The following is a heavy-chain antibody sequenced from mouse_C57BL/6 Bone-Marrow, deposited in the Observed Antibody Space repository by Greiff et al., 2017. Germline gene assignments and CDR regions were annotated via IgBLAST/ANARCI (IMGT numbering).Heavy chain of an antibody. CDR1: GFTFSSYG. CDR2: ISSGGSYT. J-gene: IGHJ2*01. D-gene: IGHD1-1*01. V-gene: IGHV5-6*01. Sequence: EVKLVESGGDLVKPGGSLKLSCAASGFTFSSYGMSWVRQTPDKRLEWVATISSGGSYTYYPDSVKGRFTISRDNAKNTLYLQMSSLKSEDTAMYYCARHPLITTVVAYYFDYWGQGTTLTVSS. CDR3: ARHPLITTVVAYYFDY.